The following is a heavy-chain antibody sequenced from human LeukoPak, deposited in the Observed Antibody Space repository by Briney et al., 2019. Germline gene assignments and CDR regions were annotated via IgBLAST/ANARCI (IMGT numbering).Heavy chain of an antibody. Sequence: GGSLRLSCAASGFTFSSYGMHWVRQAPGKGLEWVAFIRYDGSNKYYADSVKGRFTISRDNSKNTLYLQMNSLRAEDTAVYYCAKDLVPPYDFWSGYPDYWGQGTLVTVSS. CDR2: IRYDGSNK. CDR1: GFTFSSYG. J-gene: IGHJ4*02. D-gene: IGHD3-3*01. CDR3: AKDLVPPYDFWSGYPDY. V-gene: IGHV3-30*02.